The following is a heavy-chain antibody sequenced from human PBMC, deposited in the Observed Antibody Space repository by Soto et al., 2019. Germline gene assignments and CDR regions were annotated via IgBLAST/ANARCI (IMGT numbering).Heavy chain of an antibody. J-gene: IGHJ3*02. V-gene: IGHV3-30*18. CDR2: ISYDGSNK. Sequence: PGGSLRLSCAASGFTFSSYGMHWVRQAPGKGLEWVAVISYDGSNKYYADSVKGRFTISRDNSKNTLYLQMNSLRAEDTAVYYCAKGFGSSGFDAFDIWGQGTMVTVSS. CDR3: AKGFGSSGFDAFDI. D-gene: IGHD3-10*01. CDR1: GFTFSSYG.